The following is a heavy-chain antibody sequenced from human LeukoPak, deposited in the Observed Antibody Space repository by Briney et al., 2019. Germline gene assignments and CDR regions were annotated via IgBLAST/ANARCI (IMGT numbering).Heavy chain of an antibody. CDR2: IYHSGST. Sequence: SETLSLTCTVSGYSISSGYYWGWIRQPPGKGLEWIGSIYHSGSTYYNPSLKSRVTISVDTSKNQFSLKLSSVTAADTAVYYCARGMYYDILTGYSRYYFDYWGQGTLVTVSS. CDR1: GYSISSGYY. CDR3: ARGMYYDILTGYSRYYFDY. J-gene: IGHJ4*02. V-gene: IGHV4-38-2*02. D-gene: IGHD3-9*01.